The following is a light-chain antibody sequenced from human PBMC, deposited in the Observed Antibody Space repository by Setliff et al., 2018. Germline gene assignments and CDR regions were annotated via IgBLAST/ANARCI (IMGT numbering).Light chain of an antibody. CDR3: GSWDDSLNGPV. J-gene: IGLJ2*01. CDR2: RDN. CDR1: NSNIGSNS. V-gene: IGLV1-44*01. Sequence: QSVLTQTPSASGTPGQRVAISCSGSNSNIGSNSVSWFQQLPGTAPNLLIYRDNQRPSGVPDRLSGSRSGTSASLAISGLQSEDEADYYRGSWDDSLNGPVFGGGTKVTVL.